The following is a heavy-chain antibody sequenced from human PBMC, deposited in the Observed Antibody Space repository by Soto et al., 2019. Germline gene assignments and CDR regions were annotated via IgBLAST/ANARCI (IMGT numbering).Heavy chain of an antibody. V-gene: IGHV4-39*01. CDR1: GGSISSSSYY. J-gene: IGHJ4*02. CDR3: ARHEGTAMVTAAGV. Sequence: KSSETLSLTCTVSGGSISSSSYYWGWIRQPPGKGLEWIGSIYYSGSTYYNPSLKSRVTISVDTSKNQFSLKLSSVTAADTAVYYCARHEGTAMVTAAGVWGQGTLVTVSS. CDR2: IYYSGST. D-gene: IGHD5-18*01.